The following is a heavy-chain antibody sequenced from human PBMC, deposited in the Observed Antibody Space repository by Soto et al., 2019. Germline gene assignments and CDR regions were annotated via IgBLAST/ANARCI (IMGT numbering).Heavy chain of an antibody. D-gene: IGHD3-22*01. Sequence: EVQLVESGGGLVETGGSLRLSCAASGFSFSHVWMNWVRQAPGKGLEWVGRIRSKTDGGTTDYAAPGKGRFTISRDDSKNTVYLQMNSLKPEDTAVYYCTTDYYDSSGYYVLGYWGQGTLVTVSS. CDR1: GFSFSHVW. V-gene: IGHV3-15*07. CDR3: TTDYYDSSGYYVLGY. CDR2: IRSKTDGGTT. J-gene: IGHJ4*02.